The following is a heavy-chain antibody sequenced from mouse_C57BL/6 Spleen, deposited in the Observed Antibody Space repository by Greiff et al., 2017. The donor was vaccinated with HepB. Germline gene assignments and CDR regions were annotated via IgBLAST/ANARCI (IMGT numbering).Heavy chain of an antibody. V-gene: IGHV1-26*01. D-gene: IGHD1-1*01. CDR1: GYTFTDYY. CDR2: INPNNGGT. J-gene: IGHJ4*01. Sequence: EVQLQQSGPELVKPGASVKISCKASGYTFTDYYMNWVKQSHGKSLEWIGDINPNNGGTSYNQKFKGKATLTVDKSSSTAYMELRSLTSEDSAVYYCALITRDYAMDYWGQGTSVTVSS. CDR3: ALITRDYAMDY.